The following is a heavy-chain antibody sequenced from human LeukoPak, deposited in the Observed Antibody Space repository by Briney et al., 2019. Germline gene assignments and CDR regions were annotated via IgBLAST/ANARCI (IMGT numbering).Heavy chain of an antibody. CDR1: GYTFTGYY. Sequence: ASVKVSCKASGYTFTGYYMHWVRQAPGQGLEWMGWINPNSGGTNYAQKFQGRVTMTRDTSISTAYMELSRLRSDDTAVYYRATYYDILTRQLTRDYWGQGTLVTVSS. CDR2: INPNSGGT. CDR3: ATYYDILTRQLTRDY. J-gene: IGHJ4*02. V-gene: IGHV1-2*02. D-gene: IGHD3-9*01.